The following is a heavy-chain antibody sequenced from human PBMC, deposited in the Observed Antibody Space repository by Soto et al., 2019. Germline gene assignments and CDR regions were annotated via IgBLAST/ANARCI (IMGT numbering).Heavy chain of an antibody. Sequence: SVKVSCKASGSGFISSGIQWVRQAHGQRLEWIGWIVVASGQTNYAQDFRGRVAITRDTSTATAYIELTGLTSEDTAVYFCSADRPDIGVGWWVWGQGTTVTVSS. J-gene: IGHJ6*02. CDR3: SADRPDIGVGWWV. CDR1: GSGFISSG. D-gene: IGHD2-15*01. V-gene: IGHV1-58*02. CDR2: IVVASGQT.